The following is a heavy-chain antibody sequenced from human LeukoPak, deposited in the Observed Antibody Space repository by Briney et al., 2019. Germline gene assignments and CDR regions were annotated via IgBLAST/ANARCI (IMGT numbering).Heavy chain of an antibody. Sequence: SETLSLTCTVSGGSISSSGHYWGWIRQPPGKGLEWIGSIYYSGSTYYNPSLRSRVTISVDTSKNQFSLRLSSVTAADTAVYYCARRLYSNYYFDYWGQGALVTVSS. J-gene: IGHJ4*02. CDR3: ARRLYSNYYFDY. CDR2: IYYSGST. D-gene: IGHD4-11*01. V-gene: IGHV4-39*01. CDR1: GGSISSSGHY.